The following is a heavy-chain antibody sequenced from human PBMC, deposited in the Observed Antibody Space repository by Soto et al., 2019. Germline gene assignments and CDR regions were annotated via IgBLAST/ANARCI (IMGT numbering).Heavy chain of an antibody. D-gene: IGHD2-15*01. Sequence: GGSLRLSCAASGFTFSSYAMSWVRQAPGKGLEWVSAISGGGGSTYYADSVKGRFTISRDNSKNTLYLQMNSLRAEDTAVYYCAKVAVAASVPPVFYGMDVWGQGTTVTVSS. V-gene: IGHV3-23*01. CDR2: ISGGGGST. CDR1: GFTFSSYA. J-gene: IGHJ6*02. CDR3: AKVAVAASVPPVFYGMDV.